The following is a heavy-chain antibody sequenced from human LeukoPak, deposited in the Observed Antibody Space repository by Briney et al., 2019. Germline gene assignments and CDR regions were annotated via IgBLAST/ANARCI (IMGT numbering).Heavy chain of an antibody. D-gene: IGHD3-22*01. Sequence: SETLSLTCTVSGYSISSGYYWGWIRQPPGKGLEWIGSIYYSGSTYYNPSLKSRVTISVDTSKNQFSLKLSSVTAADTAVYYCARNYYYDSSGFDYWGQGTLVTVSS. J-gene: IGHJ4*02. CDR3: ARNYYYDSSGFDY. CDR1: GYSISSGYY. CDR2: IYYSGST. V-gene: IGHV4-38-2*02.